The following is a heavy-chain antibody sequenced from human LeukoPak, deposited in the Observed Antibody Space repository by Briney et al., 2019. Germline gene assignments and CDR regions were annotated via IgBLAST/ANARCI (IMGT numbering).Heavy chain of an antibody. D-gene: IGHD3-3*01. CDR1: GGSISINNFW. V-gene: IGHV4-39*07. Sequence: SETLSLTCSISGGSISINNFWWGWIRQSPGKAMEWVGSVYYSGSTYYNPSLTRRLTMSVDTSKNQFSLKLSSVTAADTAVYYCAREAFWSGYYFSDYWGQGTLVTVSS. CDR3: AREAFWSGYYFSDY. CDR2: VYYSGST. J-gene: IGHJ4*02.